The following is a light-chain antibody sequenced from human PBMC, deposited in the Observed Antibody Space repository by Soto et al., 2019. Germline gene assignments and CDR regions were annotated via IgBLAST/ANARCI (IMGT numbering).Light chain of an antibody. J-gene: IGLJ3*02. CDR3: CSFAGSYTFWV. CDR2: DVS. V-gene: IGLV2-11*01. CDR1: SSDVGDYNY. Sequence: QSALTQPRSVSGSPGQSVTISCTGTSSDVGDYNYVSWYQQYPGKAPKLVIYDVSKRPSGVPDRFSGSKYDNTASLTISGLQAEDEADYYCCSFAGSYTFWVFGGGTKLTVL.